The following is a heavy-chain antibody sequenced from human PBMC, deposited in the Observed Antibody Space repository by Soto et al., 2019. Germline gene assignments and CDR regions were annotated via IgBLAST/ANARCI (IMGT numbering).Heavy chain of an antibody. J-gene: IGHJ4*02. Sequence: ASVKVSCKASGYTFTSYYMHWVRQAPGQGLEWMGIINPSGGSTSYAQKFQGRVTMTRDTSTSTVYMELSSLRSEDTAVYYCARAKWSAVDIVATIPGDYWGQGTLDTVSS. CDR3: ARAKWSAVDIVATIPGDY. CDR2: INPSGGST. V-gene: IGHV1-46*01. CDR1: GYTFTSYY. D-gene: IGHD5-12*01.